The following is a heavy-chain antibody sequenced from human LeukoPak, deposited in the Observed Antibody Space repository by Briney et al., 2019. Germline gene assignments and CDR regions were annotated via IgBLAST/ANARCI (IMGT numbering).Heavy chain of an antibody. CDR3: ARESYCSSTSCYAGRGIDY. J-gene: IGHJ4*02. CDR1: GGTFSSYA. V-gene: IGHV1-69*13. D-gene: IGHD2-2*01. CDR2: IIPIFGTA. Sequence: SVKVSCKASGGTFSSYAISWVRPAAGQGLEWMGRIIPIFGTANYAQKFQGRVTITADESTSTAYMELSSLRSEDTAVYYCARESYCSSTSCYAGRGIDYWGQGTLVTVSS.